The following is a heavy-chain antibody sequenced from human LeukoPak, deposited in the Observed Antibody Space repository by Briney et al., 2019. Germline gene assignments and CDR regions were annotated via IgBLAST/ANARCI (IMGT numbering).Heavy chain of an antibody. CDR3: ARVRDYGDYPPDY. D-gene: IGHD4-17*01. CDR2: ISSSSSTI. V-gene: IGHV3-48*01. CDR1: GFTFSSYS. J-gene: IGHJ4*02. Sequence: GGSLRLSCAAFGFTFSSYSMNWVRQAPGKGLDWVSYISSSSSTIYYADSVKGRFTISRDNAKNSLYLQMNSLRAEDTAVYYCARVRDYGDYPPDYWGQGTLVTVSS.